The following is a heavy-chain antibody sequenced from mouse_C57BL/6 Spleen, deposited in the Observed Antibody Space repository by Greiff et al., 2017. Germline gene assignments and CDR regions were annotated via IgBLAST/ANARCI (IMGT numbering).Heavy chain of an antibody. J-gene: IGHJ4*01. Sequence: QVQLKQSGAELARPGASVKLSCKASGYTFTSYGISWVKQRTGQGLEWIGEIYPRSGNTYYNEKVKGKATLTADKSSSTAYMELRSLTSEDSAVYFCAGYYGNYGGYYAMDYWGQGTSVTVSS. CDR1: GYTFTSYG. CDR3: AGYYGNYGGYYAMDY. D-gene: IGHD2-1*01. V-gene: IGHV1-81*01. CDR2: IYPRSGNT.